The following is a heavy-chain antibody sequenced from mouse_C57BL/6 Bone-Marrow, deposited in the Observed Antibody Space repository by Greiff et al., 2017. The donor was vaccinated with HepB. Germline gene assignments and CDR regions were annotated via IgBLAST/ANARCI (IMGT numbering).Heavy chain of an antibody. CDR2: ISSGGSYT. D-gene: IGHD1-1*01. CDR1: GFTFSSYG. CDR3: ARHYGSSLYAMDY. Sequence: DVKLVESGGDLVKPGGSLKLSCAASGFTFSSYGMSWVRQTPDKRLEWVATISSGGSYTYYPDSVKGRFTISRDNAKNTLYLQMSSLKSEDTAMYYCARHYGSSLYAMDYWGQGTSVTVSS. V-gene: IGHV5-6*02. J-gene: IGHJ4*01.